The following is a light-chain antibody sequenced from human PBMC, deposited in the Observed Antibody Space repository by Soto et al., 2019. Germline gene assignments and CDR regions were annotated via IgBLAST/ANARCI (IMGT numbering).Light chain of an antibody. V-gene: IGLV2-14*01. CDR2: DVS. CDR1: SSDVGGYNY. J-gene: IGLJ1*01. CDR3: SSYTSSSTV. Sequence: ALTQPASVSGSPGQSITISCTGTSSDVGGYNYVSWYQQHPGKAPKLMIYDVSNRPSGVSNRFSGSKSGNTASLTISGLQAEDEADYYCSSYTSSSTVFGTGTKVT.